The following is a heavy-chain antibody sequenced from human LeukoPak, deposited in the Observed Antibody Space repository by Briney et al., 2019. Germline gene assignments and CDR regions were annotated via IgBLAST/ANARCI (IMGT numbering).Heavy chain of an antibody. CDR1: GGSISSSSYY. CDR2: IYYSGST. Sequence: SGTLSLTCTVSGGSISSSSYYWGWIRQPPGKGLEWIGSIYYSGSTYYNPSLKSRVTISVDTSKNQFSLKLSSVTAADTAVYYCATMVRGVIIPSYWGQGTLVTVSS. J-gene: IGHJ4*02. V-gene: IGHV4-39*01. D-gene: IGHD3-10*01. CDR3: ATMVRGVIIPSY.